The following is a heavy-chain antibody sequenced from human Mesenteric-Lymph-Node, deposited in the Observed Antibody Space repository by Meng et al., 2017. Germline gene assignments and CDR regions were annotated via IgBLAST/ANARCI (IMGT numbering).Heavy chain of an antibody. CDR3: ASSDYYRSDY. Sequence: GQLQESGPGLVKPSETLSPTCPVSGGSISRSDWWSWVRQPPGKGLEWIGETSHSGSTNYSPSLKSRVTISLDKSKNQLSLKLNSVTAADTAVYYCASSDYYRSDYWGQGTLVTVSS. CDR1: GGSISRSDW. V-gene: IGHV4-4*02. CDR2: TSHSGST. J-gene: IGHJ4*02. D-gene: IGHD3-22*01.